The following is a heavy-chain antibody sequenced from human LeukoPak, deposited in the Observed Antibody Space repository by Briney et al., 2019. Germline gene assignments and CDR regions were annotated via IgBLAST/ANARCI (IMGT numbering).Heavy chain of an antibody. Sequence: SETLSLTCTVSGGSISSSSYYWGWIPQPPGKGLEWIGSIYYSGSTYYNPSLKSRVTISVDTSKNQFSLKLSSVAAADTAVYYCARDSSSWPMGLSQNWFDPWGQGTLVTVSS. D-gene: IGHD6-13*01. CDR1: GGSISSSSYY. CDR2: IYYSGST. V-gene: IGHV4-39*07. J-gene: IGHJ5*02. CDR3: ARDSSSWPMGLSQNWFDP.